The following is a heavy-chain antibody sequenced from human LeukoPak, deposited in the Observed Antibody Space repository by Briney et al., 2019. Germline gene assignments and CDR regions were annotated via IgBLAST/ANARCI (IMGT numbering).Heavy chain of an antibody. Sequence: ASVKVSCKASGYTFTSYGISWVRQAPGQGLEWMEIINPSGGSTSYAQKFQGRVTMTRDMSTSTVYMELSSLRSEDTAVYYCARDRFVVVPAAGYYYYYMDVWGKGTTVTVSS. CDR3: ARDRFVVVPAAGYYYYYMDV. V-gene: IGHV1-46*01. CDR1: GYTFTSYG. CDR2: INPSGGST. D-gene: IGHD2-2*01. J-gene: IGHJ6*03.